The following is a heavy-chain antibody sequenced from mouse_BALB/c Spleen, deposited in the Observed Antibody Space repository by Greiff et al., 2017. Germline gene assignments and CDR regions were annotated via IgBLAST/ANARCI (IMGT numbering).Heavy chain of an antibody. CDR2: ISSGSSTI. CDR1: GFTFSSFG. V-gene: IGHV5-17*02. Sequence: EVKVVESGGGLVQPGGSRKLSCAASGFTFSSFGMHWVRQAPEKGLEWVAYISSGSSTIYYADTVKGRFTISRDNPKNTLFLQMTSLSSEDTAMYYCARRGKGYAMDYWGQGTSVTVSS. CDR3: ARRGKGYAMDY. J-gene: IGHJ4*01.